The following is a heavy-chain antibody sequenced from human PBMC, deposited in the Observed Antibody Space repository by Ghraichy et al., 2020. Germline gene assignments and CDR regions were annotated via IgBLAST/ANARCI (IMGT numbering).Heavy chain of an antibody. CDR3: AREGEIVGATYLYYGLDV. J-gene: IGHJ6*02. D-gene: IGHD1-26*01. V-gene: IGHV1-18*01. Sequence: ASVKVSCKASGYTFTSYGISWVRQAPGQGLEWMGWISAYNGNTNYAQKLQGRVTMTTDTSTSTAYLELRSLRSDDTAGYYCAREGEIVGATYLYYGLDVWGQGTTVTVSS. CDR2: ISAYNGNT. CDR1: GYTFTSYG.